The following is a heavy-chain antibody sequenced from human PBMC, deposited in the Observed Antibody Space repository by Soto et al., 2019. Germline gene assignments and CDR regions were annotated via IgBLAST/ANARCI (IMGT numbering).Heavy chain of an antibody. CDR2: ISYDGSNK. CDR3: AKGNDAFDI. CDR1: GFTFSSFG. V-gene: IGHV3-30*18. J-gene: IGHJ3*02. Sequence: QVQLVESGGGVVQPGRSLRLSCAASGFTFSSFGMHWVRQAPGKGLEWVAVISYDGSNKYYADSVKGRFTISRNNSKNTLYLQMNSLRAEDTAVYYCAKGNDAFDIWGQGTMVTVSS.